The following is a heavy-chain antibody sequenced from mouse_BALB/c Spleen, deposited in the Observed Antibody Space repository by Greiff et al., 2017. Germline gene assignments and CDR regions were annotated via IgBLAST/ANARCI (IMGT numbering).Heavy chain of an antibody. J-gene: IGHJ1*01. D-gene: IGHD2-2*01. V-gene: IGHV1-69*02. Sequence: QVQLKQPGAELVRPGASVKLSCKASGYTFTSYWINWVKQRPGQGLEWIGNIYPSDSYTNYNQKFKDKATLTVDKSSSTAYMQLSSPTSEDSAVYYCTKGYDGDWYFDVWGAEATVTVSS. CDR1: GYTFTSYW. CDR2: IYPSDSYT. CDR3: TKGYDGDWYFDV.